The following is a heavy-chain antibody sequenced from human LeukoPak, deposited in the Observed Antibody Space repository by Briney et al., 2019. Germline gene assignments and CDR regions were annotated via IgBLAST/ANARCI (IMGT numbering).Heavy chain of an antibody. Sequence: GGSLRLSCAASGFTFNVLWLTWVRQAPGKGLEWVANISPDGTVTSYVDSVKGRFTISRDNANNSLYLQMNSLRAEDTAVYYCARAGDILTGDDAFDIWGQGTMVTVSS. J-gene: IGHJ3*02. D-gene: IGHD3-9*01. CDR3: ARAGDILTGDDAFDI. CDR2: ISPDGTVT. CDR1: GFTFNVLW. V-gene: IGHV3-7*01.